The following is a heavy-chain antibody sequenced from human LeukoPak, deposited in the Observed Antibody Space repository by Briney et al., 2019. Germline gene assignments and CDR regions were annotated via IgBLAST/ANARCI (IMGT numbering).Heavy chain of an antibody. D-gene: IGHD5-18*01. CDR3: ARARGYSYGYGY. V-gene: IGHV1-2*02. CDR1: GYTFTGYY. CDR2: INPNSGGT. Sequence: GASVKVSCKASGYTFTGYYVHWVRQAPGQGLEWMGWINPNSGGTNYAQKFQGRVTMTRDTSISTAYMELSRLRSDDTAVYYCARARGYSYGYGYWGQGTLVTVSS. J-gene: IGHJ4*02.